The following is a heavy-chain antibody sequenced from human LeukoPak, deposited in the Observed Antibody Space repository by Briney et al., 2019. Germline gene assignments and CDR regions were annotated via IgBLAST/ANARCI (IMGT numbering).Heavy chain of an antibody. V-gene: IGHV3-7*01. Sequence: GGSLRLSCAASGFTMSSYWMSWVRQAPGKGLEWVANIKQDGSEKYYVDSVKGRFTISRDNAKNSLYLQMNSLRAEDTAVYYCAELGITMIGGVWGKGTTVTISS. J-gene: IGHJ6*04. CDR1: GFTMSSYW. CDR3: AELGITMIGGV. D-gene: IGHD3-10*02. CDR2: IKQDGSEK.